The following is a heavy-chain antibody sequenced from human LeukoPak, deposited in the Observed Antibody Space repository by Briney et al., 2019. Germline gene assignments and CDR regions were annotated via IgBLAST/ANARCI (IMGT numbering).Heavy chain of an antibody. Sequence: PGGSLRLSCAASGFTFNNYAMSWVRQAPGKGLEWVSVINDSGDRIFYADSVKDRFTFSRDNSKNTLYLLMNSLRAEDTAVYYCVKNGDGSCYSGLRDWGQGTLVTVSS. J-gene: IGHJ4*02. V-gene: IGHV3-23*01. CDR3: VKNGDGSCYSGLRD. CDR2: INDSGDRI. CDR1: GFTFNNYA. D-gene: IGHD2-15*01.